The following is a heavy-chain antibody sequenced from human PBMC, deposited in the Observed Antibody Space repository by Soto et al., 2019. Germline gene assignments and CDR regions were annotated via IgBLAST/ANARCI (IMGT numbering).Heavy chain of an antibody. CDR2: INHSGST. CDR3: ARWKSAGKYYYYYGMDV. CDR1: GGSFSGSY. D-gene: IGHD3-10*01. J-gene: IGHJ6*02. Sequence: SETLSLTRAVCGGSFSGSYWSWIRQPPGKGLEWIGEINHSGSTNYNPSLKSRVTISVDTSKNQFSLKLSSVTAAGTAVYYCARWKSAGKYYYYYGMDVWGQGTTVTVSS. V-gene: IGHV4-34*01.